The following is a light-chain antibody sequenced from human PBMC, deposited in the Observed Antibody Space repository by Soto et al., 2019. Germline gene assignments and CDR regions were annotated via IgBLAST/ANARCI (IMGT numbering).Light chain of an antibody. CDR3: ASWDDSLSGVV. J-gene: IGLJ2*01. CDR2: SNN. CDR1: SSNIGSNY. V-gene: IGLV1-47*02. Sequence: QSVLTQPPSASGTPGQRVTISCSGSSSNIGSNYVYWYQQLPGTAPKLLIYSNNQRPSGVPDRFSGSKSGTSASLAVSGLRSEDEADYYCASWDDSLSGVVSGGGTKVTVL.